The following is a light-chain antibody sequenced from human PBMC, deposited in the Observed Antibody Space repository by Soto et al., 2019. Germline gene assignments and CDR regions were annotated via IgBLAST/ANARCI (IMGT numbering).Light chain of an antibody. J-gene: IGKJ4*01. CDR1: QTIGTY. V-gene: IGKV1-39*01. Sequence: DIQMTQSPSSLSASVGDRVTITCRASQTIGTYLNWYQQTPGKAPKLLIYVASSLQSGVPSRFSGRGSGTDFTLTISSLQPEDFATYYCQQANSFPPTFGGGTKVEIK. CDR2: VAS. CDR3: QQANSFPPT.